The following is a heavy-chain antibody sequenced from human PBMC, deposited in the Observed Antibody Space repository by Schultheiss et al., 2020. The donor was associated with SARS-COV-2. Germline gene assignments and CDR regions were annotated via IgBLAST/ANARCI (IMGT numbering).Heavy chain of an antibody. CDR2: ISGSGGST. Sequence: GESLKISCAASGFTFSSYAMSWVRQAPGKGLEWVSAISGSGGSTYYADSVKGRFTISRDNSKNTLYLQMNSLRAEDTAVYYCARDQMRGRNGRRYYYYGMDVWGQGTTVTVSS. CDR3: ARDQMRGRNGRRYYYYGMDV. D-gene: IGHD3-16*01. V-gene: IGHV3-23*01. J-gene: IGHJ6*02. CDR1: GFTFSSYA.